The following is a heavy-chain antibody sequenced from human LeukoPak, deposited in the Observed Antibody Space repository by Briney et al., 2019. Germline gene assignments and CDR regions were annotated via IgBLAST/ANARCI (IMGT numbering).Heavy chain of an antibody. CDR3: ARDRWPKSITMIGDYYYYYYMDV. D-gene: IGHD3-22*01. J-gene: IGHJ6*03. V-gene: IGHV3-11*06. Sequence: GRFTISRDNAKNSLYLQMNSLRAEDTAVYYCARDRWPKSITMIGDYYYYYYMDVWGKGTTVTVSS.